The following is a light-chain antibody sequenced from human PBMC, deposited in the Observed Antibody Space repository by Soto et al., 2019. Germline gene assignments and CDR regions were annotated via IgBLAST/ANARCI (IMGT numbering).Light chain of an antibody. CDR3: SSYTTSNTRQIV. CDR1: STNTGGYNY. Sequence: QSVLTQPPSVSGSPGQSITISCTGTSTNTGGYNYFSWYHHHPGKAPKLIIYDVINRPSGVSNRFSGSKSGNTASLTISGLQPEDEADYYCSSYTTSNTRQIVFGTGTKVTVL. CDR2: DVI. J-gene: IGLJ1*01. V-gene: IGLV2-14*03.